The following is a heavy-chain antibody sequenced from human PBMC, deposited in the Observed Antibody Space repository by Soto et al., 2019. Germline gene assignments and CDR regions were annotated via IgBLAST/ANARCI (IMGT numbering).Heavy chain of an antibody. J-gene: IGHJ6*02. CDR1: GGSISSYY. Sequence: SAPLSLTCTVSGGSISSYYWSWIRQPPGKGLEWIGYIYYSGSTNYNPSLKSRVTIXXXXSKXQSSLKLSPVTAADKAVYYCARDRLGWYYEFGSGSGYYGMDGWGQGTTVTVSS. CDR3: ARDRLGWYYEFGSGSGYYGMDG. V-gene: IGHV4-59*01. CDR2: IYYSGST. D-gene: IGHD3-3*01.